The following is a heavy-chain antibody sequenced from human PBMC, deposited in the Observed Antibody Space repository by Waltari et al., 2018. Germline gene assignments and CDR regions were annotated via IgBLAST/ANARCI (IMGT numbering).Heavy chain of an antibody. D-gene: IGHD3-3*01. CDR1: GFSLSTSGVG. CDR2: IYWNDDK. Sequence: QITLKESGPTLVKPTQTLTLTCTFSGFSLSTSGVGVGWIRQPPGTALEWLALIYWNDDKRYSPSLKSRLTITKDTSKNQVVLTMTNMDPVDTATYYCAHAYYDFWSGYYTGHYFDYWGQGTLVTVSS. J-gene: IGHJ4*02. V-gene: IGHV2-5*01. CDR3: AHAYYDFWSGYYTGHYFDY.